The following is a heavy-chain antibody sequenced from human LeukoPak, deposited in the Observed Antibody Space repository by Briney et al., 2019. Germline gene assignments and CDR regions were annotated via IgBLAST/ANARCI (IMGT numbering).Heavy chain of an antibody. Sequence: GASVKVSCTASGYTFTSYGISWVRQAPGQGLEWMGWISAYNGNTNYAQKLQGRVTMTRDTSTSTVYMELSSLRSEDTAVYYCARSSANDFWSGYTKSVDAFDIWGQGTMVTVSS. D-gene: IGHD3-3*01. CDR3: ARSSANDFWSGYTKSVDAFDI. CDR2: ISAYNGNT. CDR1: GYTFTSYG. V-gene: IGHV1-18*01. J-gene: IGHJ3*02.